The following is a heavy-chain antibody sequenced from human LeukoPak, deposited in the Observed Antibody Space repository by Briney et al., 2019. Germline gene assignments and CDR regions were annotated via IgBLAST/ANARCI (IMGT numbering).Heavy chain of an antibody. CDR1: GFTFTSYW. CDR2: IKGDGSDK. CDR3: AKDIQLSA. V-gene: IGHV3-7*04. Sequence: GGSLRLSCAASGFTFTSYWMGWVRQAPGKGLEWVAHIKGDGSDKEYVDSVKGRFTISRDNAKNSLYLQMNSLRAEDTAVYYCAKDIQLSAWGLGTMVTVSS. D-gene: IGHD5-24*01. J-gene: IGHJ3*01.